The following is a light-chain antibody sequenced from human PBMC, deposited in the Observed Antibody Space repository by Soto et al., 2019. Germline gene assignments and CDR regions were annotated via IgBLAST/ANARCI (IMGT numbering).Light chain of an antibody. CDR3: SSYASSRTPVL. CDR1: SSDVGGYDS. V-gene: IGLV2-14*01. J-gene: IGLJ2*01. Sequence: QSVLTQPASVSGSPGQSITISCTGTSSDVGGYDSVSWYQQYPGHAPKLMIYEVSDRPSGVSNRFSGSKSGNTASLTISGLQPGDEADYYCSSYASSRTPVLFGGGTKVTAL. CDR2: EVS.